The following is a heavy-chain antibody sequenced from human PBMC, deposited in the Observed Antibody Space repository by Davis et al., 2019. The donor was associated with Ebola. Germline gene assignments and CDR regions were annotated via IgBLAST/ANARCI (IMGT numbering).Heavy chain of an antibody. CDR1: GFTFSNAW. CDR2: ISGSGGST. J-gene: IGHJ4*02. Sequence: GESLKISCAASGFTFSNAWMSWVRQAPGKGLEWVSAISGSGGSTYYADSVKGRFTISRDNSKNTLYLQMNSLRAEDTAVYYCAKDPDIVPSWVGYCDYWGQGTLVTVSS. CDR3: AKDPDIVPSWVGYCDY. D-gene: IGHD2-2*03. V-gene: IGHV3-23*01.